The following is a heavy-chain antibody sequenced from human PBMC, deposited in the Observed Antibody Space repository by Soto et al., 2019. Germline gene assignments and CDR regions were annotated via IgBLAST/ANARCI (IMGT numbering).Heavy chain of an antibody. D-gene: IGHD3-3*01. V-gene: IGHV4-39*01. Sequence: PSETLSLTCTVSGGSISSSSYYWGWIRQPPGKGLEWIGSIYYSGSTYYNPSLNSRVTISVDTSKNQFSLKLSSVTAADTAVYYCARHPTYYDFWSGSELDYWGQGTLVTVSS. J-gene: IGHJ4*02. CDR3: ARHPTYYDFWSGSELDY. CDR1: GGSISSSSYY. CDR2: IYYSGST.